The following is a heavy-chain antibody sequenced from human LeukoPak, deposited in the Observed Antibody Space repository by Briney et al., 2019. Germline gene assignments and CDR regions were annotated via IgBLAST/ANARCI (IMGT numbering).Heavy chain of an antibody. V-gene: IGHV1-2*02. Sequence: GASVKVSRKSSGYTFSDSYMHWVRQAPGQGLAWMGWINPNSSVTNYAQKFQGRVTMTRDTSISTAYMELSRLTSDDTAVYYCATARSPTYLDVWGRGTTVTVSS. CDR3: ATARSPTYLDV. J-gene: IGHJ6*03. D-gene: IGHD6-25*01. CDR2: INPNSSVT. CDR1: GYTFSDSY.